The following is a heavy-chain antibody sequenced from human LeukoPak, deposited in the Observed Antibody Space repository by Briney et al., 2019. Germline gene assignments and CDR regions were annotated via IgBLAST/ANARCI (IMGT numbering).Heavy chain of an antibody. CDR3: ASLEYYYDSTQYFQH. J-gene: IGHJ1*01. CDR2: IYYSGST. D-gene: IGHD3-22*01. V-gene: IGHV4-61*08. CDR1: GGSISSGGYS. Sequence: SETLSLTCAVSGGSISSGGYSWSWIRQPPGKGLEWIGYIYYSGSTNYNPSLKSRVTISVDTSKNQFSLKLSSVTAADTAVYYCASLEYYYDSTQYFQHWGQGTLVTVSS.